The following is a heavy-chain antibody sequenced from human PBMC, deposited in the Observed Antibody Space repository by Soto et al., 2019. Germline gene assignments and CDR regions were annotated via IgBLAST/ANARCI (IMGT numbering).Heavy chain of an antibody. CDR3: ARGHFWSGYYTPYYFHY. CDR1: GYTFTSYG. J-gene: IGHJ4*02. V-gene: IGHV1-69*13. D-gene: IGHD3-3*02. Sequence: ASVKVSCKASGYTFTSYGISWVRQAPGQGLEWMGGISPNFGTANYAQKFQGRVTITADESTSTAYMELSSLRSEDTAVYYCARGHFWSGYYTPYYFHYWGQGTLVTVSS. CDR2: ISPNFGTA.